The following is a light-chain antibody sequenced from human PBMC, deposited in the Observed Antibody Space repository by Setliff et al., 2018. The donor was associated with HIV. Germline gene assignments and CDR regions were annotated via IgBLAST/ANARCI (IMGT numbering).Light chain of an antibody. CDR1: TGAVASGHY. Sequence: QGVVTQEPSLTVSPGGTVTLTCASSTGAVASGHYANWVQQKPGQAPRALIYSTTYKHSWTPARFSGSLLGGRAALTLSDVRPEDEAEYYCLLYYGGFYVFGSGTKVTVL. J-gene: IGLJ1*01. CDR3: LLYYGGFYV. CDR2: STT. V-gene: IGLV7-43*01.